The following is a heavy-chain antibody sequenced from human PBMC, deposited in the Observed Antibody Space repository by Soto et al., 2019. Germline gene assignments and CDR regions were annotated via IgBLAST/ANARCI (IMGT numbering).Heavy chain of an antibody. CDR1: GYTFTNYA. CDR2: ISAYNGNT. D-gene: IGHD3-10*01. J-gene: IGHJ4*02. Sequence: QVQLVQSGAEVKKPGASVKVSCKASGYTFTNYASSWVRQAPGQGLEWMGWISAYNGNTNYAQKLQGRVTMTTDTSASSASMELRSLRSDDTAVYYCARAWFGDFVYYFDYWGQGTLVTVSS. V-gene: IGHV1-18*01. CDR3: ARAWFGDFVYYFDY.